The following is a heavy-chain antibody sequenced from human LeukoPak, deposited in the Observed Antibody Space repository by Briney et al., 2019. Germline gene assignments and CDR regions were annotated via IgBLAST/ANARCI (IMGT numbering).Heavy chain of an antibody. V-gene: IGHV1-18*04. D-gene: IGHD6-19*01. CDR3: ARDADSSGWHDAFDI. CDR1: GYTFTDSY. Sequence: GASVKVSCKSSGYTFTDSYIHWVRPAPGQGLEWMGWISAYNGNTNYAQKLQGRVTMTTDTSTSTAYMELRSLRSDDTAVYYCARDADSSGWHDAFDIWGQGTMVTVSS. CDR2: ISAYNGNT. J-gene: IGHJ3*02.